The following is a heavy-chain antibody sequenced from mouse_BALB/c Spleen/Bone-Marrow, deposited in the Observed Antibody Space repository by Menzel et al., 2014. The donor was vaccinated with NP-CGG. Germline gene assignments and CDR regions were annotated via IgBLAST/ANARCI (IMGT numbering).Heavy chain of an antibody. J-gene: IGHJ3*01. CDR1: GFSLTGYG. Sequence: QVQLQQSGPGLVSPSQSLSITCTVSGFSLTGYGLNWVRQPPGKGLEWLGMIWGDGSTDYNSALKPRLSISKDNSKSQVFLKMNSLQTDDTARYYCARDGGNRAWFAYWGQGTLVTVSA. CDR3: ARDGGNRAWFAY. V-gene: IGHV2-6-7*01. CDR2: IWGDGST. D-gene: IGHD2-1*01.